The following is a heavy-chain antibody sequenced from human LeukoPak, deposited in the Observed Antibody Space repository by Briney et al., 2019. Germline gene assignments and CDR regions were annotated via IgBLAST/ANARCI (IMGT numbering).Heavy chain of an antibody. D-gene: IGHD6-13*01. Sequence: SETLSLTCAVYGGSFSGYYWSWIRQPPGKGLEWIGEINHSGSTNYNPSLKSRVTISVDTSKNQFSLKLSSVTAADTAVYYCARGGELLSIAAAGLYNWFDPWGQGTLVTVSS. CDR1: GGSFSGYY. CDR2: INHSGST. CDR3: ARGGELLSIAAAGLYNWFDP. J-gene: IGHJ5*02. V-gene: IGHV4-34*01.